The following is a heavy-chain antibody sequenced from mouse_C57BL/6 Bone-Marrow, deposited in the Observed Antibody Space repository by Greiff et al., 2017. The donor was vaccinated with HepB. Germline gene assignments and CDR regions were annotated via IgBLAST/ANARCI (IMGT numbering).Heavy chain of an antibody. D-gene: IGHD2-5*01. CDR1: GFTFSNYW. V-gene: IGHV6-3*01. Sequence: EVMLVESGGGLVQPGGSMKLSCVASGFTFSNYWMNWVRQSPEKGLEWVAQIRLKSDNYATHYAESVKGRFTISRDDSKSSVYLQMNNLRAEDTGIYYCTGYYSNYKRFAYWGQGTLVTVSA. J-gene: IGHJ3*01. CDR3: TGYYSNYKRFAY. CDR2: IRLKSDNYAT.